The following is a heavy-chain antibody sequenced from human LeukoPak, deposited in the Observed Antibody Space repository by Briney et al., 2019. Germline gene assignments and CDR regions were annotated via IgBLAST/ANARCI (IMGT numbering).Heavy chain of an antibody. V-gene: IGHV3-53*01. CDR1: GFTVSSNY. CDR3: ATSPRGIQLRLGYYFDY. CDR2: IYGGGST. J-gene: IGHJ4*02. Sequence: PGGSLRLSCAASGFTVSSNYMSWVRQAPGKGLEWVSVIYGGGSTYYADSVKGRFTISRDNSKNTLFLQMNSLRAEDTAVYYCATSPRGIQLRLGYYFDYWGQGTLVTVSS. D-gene: IGHD5-18*01.